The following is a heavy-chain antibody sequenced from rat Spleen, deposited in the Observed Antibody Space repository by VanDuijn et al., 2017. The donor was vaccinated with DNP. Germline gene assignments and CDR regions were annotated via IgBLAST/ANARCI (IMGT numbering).Heavy chain of an antibody. CDR2: ISYDGSST. D-gene: IGHD1-4*01. V-gene: IGHV5-7*01. J-gene: IGHJ2*01. CDR3: ARGNYPGINTFDY. CDR1: GFTFSNYN. Sequence: EVQLVESGGGLVQPGRSLKVSCAVSGFTFSNYNMAWVRQAPKKGLEWVATISYDGSSTYYRDSVKGRFTISRDIPKSTLYLQMNSLRSEDTATYYCARGNYPGINTFDYWGQGVMVTVSS.